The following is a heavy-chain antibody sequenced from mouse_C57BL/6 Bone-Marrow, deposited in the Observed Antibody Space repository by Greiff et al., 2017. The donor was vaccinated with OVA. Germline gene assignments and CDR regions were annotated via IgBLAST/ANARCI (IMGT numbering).Heavy chain of an antibody. D-gene: IGHD1-1*01. Sequence: VKLQESGAELARPGASVKLSCKASGYTFTSYGISWVKQRTGQGLEWIGEIYPRSGNTYYNEKFKGKATLTADKSSSTASMELRSLTSEDSAVYFCARPITTVVATYWYFDVWGTGTTVTVSS. CDR3: ARPITTVVATYWYFDV. J-gene: IGHJ1*03. CDR2: IYPRSGNT. CDR1: GYTFTSYG. V-gene: IGHV1-81*01.